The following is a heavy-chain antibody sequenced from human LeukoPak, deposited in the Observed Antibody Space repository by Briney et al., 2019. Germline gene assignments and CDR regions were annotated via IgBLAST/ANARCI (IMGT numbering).Heavy chain of an antibody. J-gene: IGHJ4*02. D-gene: IGHD3-16*01. CDR2: INHSGST. CDR3: ARHGDFDY. V-gene: IGHV4-34*01. CDR1: GGSFSGYY. Sequence: PSETLSLTCAVYGGSFSGYYWSWIRQPPGKGLEWIGEINHSGSTNYNPSLKSRVTISVDTSKNQFSLKLSSVTAADTAVYYCARHGDFDYWGQGTLVTVSS.